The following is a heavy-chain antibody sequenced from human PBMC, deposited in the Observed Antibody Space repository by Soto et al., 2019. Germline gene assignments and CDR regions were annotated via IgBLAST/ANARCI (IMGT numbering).Heavy chain of an antibody. J-gene: IGHJ4*02. CDR2: IYYSGST. CDR1: GGSISSGGYY. V-gene: IGHV4-31*11. CDR3: ARSSRPVATEVDVDY. D-gene: IGHD5-12*01. Sequence: QVQLQESGPGLVKPSQTLSLTCAVSGGSISSGGYYWSWIRQHPGKGLEWIGYIYYSGSTYYNPSLKSRVTIAVDTAKNQYSLKLSSVTAADTAVYYCARSSRPVATEVDVDYWGQGTLVTVSS.